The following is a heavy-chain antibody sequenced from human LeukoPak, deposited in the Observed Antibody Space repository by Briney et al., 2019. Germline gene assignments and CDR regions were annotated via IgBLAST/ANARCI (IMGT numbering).Heavy chain of an antibody. Sequence: PGESLKISCKGSGYTFDNYWIGWVRQVPGKGLEWMGTTHPRESDTRYSPSFQGQVTISVDKSINTAYLQWDSLKASDTARYYCAKSDQLPGYFDYWGQGTLLTVSS. D-gene: IGHD2-15*01. CDR2: THPRESDT. V-gene: IGHV5-51*01. J-gene: IGHJ4*02. CDR1: GYTFDNYW. CDR3: AKSDQLPGYFDY.